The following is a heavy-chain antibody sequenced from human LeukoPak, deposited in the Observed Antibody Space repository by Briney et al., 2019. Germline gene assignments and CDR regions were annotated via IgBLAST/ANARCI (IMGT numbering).Heavy chain of an antibody. D-gene: IGHD1-26*01. CDR2: IYDGGTT. J-gene: IGHJ3*02. Sequence: SETLSLTCTVSGGSISSSSYSWGWIRQPPGKGLEWIASIYDGGTTYYNPSLKSRVSISVDTSKNQFSLKLSSLTAADTAVYYSASHPPRGDSGKGFDIWGQGTMVTVSS. CDR3: ASHPPRGDSGKGFDI. V-gene: IGHV4-39*07. CDR1: GGSISSSSYS.